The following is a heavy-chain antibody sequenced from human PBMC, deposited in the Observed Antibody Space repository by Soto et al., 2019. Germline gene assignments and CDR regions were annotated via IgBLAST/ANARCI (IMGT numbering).Heavy chain of an antibody. J-gene: IGHJ5*02. CDR1: GFTFSSYG. V-gene: IGHV3-33*01. Sequence: QVQLVESGGGVVQPGRSLRLSCAASGFTFSSYGMHWVRQAPGKGLEWVAVIWYDGSNKYYADSVKGRFTISRDNSKNTLYMQMNSLRAEDTAVYYCARELRFRRGFDPWGQGTLVTVSS. CDR3: ARELRFRRGFDP. CDR2: IWYDGSNK.